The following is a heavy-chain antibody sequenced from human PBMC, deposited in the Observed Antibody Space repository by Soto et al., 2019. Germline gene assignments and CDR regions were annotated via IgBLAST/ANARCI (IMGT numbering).Heavy chain of an antibody. CDR3: AKDNCSSTSCLYYYYMDV. V-gene: IGHV3-30*18. D-gene: IGHD2-2*01. CDR2: ISYDGSNK. Sequence: GGSLRLSCAASGFTFSSYGMHWVRQAPGKGLEWVAVISYDGSNKYYADSVKGRFTISRDNSKNRLYLQMNSLRAEDTAVYYCAKDNCSSTSCLYYYYMDVWGKGTTVTVSS. CDR1: GFTFSSYG. J-gene: IGHJ6*03.